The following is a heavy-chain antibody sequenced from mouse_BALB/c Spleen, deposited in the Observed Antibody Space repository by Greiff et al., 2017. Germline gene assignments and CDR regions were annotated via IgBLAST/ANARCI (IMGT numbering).Heavy chain of an antibody. CDR1: GYSFTGYY. CDR3: ARERGNSHMDY. D-gene: IGHD2-1*01. J-gene: IGHJ4*01. V-gene: IGHV1S34*01. Sequence: LVKPGASVKISCKASGYSFTGYYMHWVKQSHGKSLEWIGYISCYNGATSYNQKFKGKATFTVDTSSSTAYMQFNSLTSEDSAVYYCARERGNSHMDYWGQGTSVTVSS. CDR2: ISCYNGAT.